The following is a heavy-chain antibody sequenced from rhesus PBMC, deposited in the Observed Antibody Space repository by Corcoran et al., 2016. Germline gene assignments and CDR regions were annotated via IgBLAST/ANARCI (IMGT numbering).Heavy chain of an antibody. J-gene: IGHJ4*01. D-gene: IGHD4-29*01. CDR3: ARNDDYGNYFDY. Sequence: QVTLKESGPALVKPTQTLTLTCTFSGFSISTSGMGVGWIRQPPGKALEWLALIYWDDDKYYSTSLKSRLTISKDTSKNQVVLTMTNMDPVDTATYYCARNDDYGNYFDYWGQRVLVTVSS. CDR1: GFSISTSGMG. V-gene: IGHV2-174*01. CDR2: IYWDDDK.